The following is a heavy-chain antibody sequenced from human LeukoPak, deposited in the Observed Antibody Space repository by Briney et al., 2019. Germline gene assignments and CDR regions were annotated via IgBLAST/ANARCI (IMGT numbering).Heavy chain of an antibody. CDR3: ARDLAAAGNLPFDY. Sequence: GASVKVSCKASGYTFTGYYMHWVRQAPGQGLEWMGRIIPILGIANYAQKFQGRVTITADKSTSTAYMELSSLRSEDTAVYYCARDLAAAGNLPFDYWGQGTLVTVSS. V-gene: IGHV1-69*04. CDR1: GYTFTGYY. CDR2: IIPILGIA. J-gene: IGHJ4*02. D-gene: IGHD6-13*01.